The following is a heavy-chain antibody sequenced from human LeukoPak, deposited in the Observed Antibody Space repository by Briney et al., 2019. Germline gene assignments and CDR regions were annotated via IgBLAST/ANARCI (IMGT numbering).Heavy chain of an antibody. CDR2: INHSGST. Sequence: GSLRLSCAASGFTFSDYYMSWIRQPPGKGLEWIGEINHSGSTNYNPSLKSRVTISVDTSKNQFSLKLSSVTAADTAVYYCARRHYYGSGSYSFDYWGQGTLVTVSS. V-gene: IGHV4-34*01. D-gene: IGHD3-10*01. CDR3: ARRHYYGSGSYSFDY. CDR1: GFTFSDYY. J-gene: IGHJ4*02.